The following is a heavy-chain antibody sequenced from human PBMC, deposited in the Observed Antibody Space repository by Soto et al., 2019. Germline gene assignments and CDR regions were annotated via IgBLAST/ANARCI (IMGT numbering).Heavy chain of an antibody. CDR3: ARDRSSGWYGY. J-gene: IGHJ4*02. Sequence: EVQLVESGGGLVQPGGSLRLSCAASGFAVSSNYMSWVRQAPGKGLEWVSVIYSGGSTYYADSVKGRFTISRDNSKNTLYLQMNSLRAEDTAVYYCARDRSSGWYGYWGQGTLVTVSS. CDR2: IYSGGST. V-gene: IGHV3-66*01. CDR1: GFAVSSNY. D-gene: IGHD6-19*01.